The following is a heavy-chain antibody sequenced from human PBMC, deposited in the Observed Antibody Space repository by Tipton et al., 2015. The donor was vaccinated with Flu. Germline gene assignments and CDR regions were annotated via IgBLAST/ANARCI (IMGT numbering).Heavy chain of an antibody. D-gene: IGHD3-3*01. CDR1: GGSISTFF. Sequence: TLSLTCSVSGGSISTFFWSWIRQPPGRGLEWIGYISHSGNAYYYPSLKSRVSISLDTSKNQLSLILNSATAADTAVYYCARGDYWSASPSLWGQGTLVSVSS. CDR3: ARGDYWSASPSL. CDR2: ISHSGNA. J-gene: IGHJ4*01. V-gene: IGHV4-59*01.